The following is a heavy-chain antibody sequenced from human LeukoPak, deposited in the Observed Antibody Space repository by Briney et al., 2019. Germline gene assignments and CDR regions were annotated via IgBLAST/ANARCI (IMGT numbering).Heavy chain of an antibody. J-gene: IGHJ4*02. CDR3: ARHFYGYFDS. Sequence: AGSLRLSCAASGFTFSSYWMTWVRQAPGEGLERVANIIQDGDGKYFVDSVKGRFTVSRDNAKNSLYLQMNSLRVEDTGVYYCARHFYGYFDSWGQGTLVTVSS. V-gene: IGHV3-7*01. CDR1: GFTFSSYW. CDR2: IIQDGDGK. D-gene: IGHD2/OR15-2a*01.